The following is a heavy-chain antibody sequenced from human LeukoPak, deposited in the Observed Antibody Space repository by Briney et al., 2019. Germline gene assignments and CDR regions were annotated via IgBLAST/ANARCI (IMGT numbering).Heavy chain of an antibody. Sequence: ASVKVSCKASGYTFTSYGISWVRQAPGQGLEWMGWISAYNGNTNYAQKLQGRVTMTTDTSTSTAYMELRSLRSGDTAVYYCARDLVVVPAATSDYWGQGTLVTVSS. J-gene: IGHJ4*02. V-gene: IGHV1-18*01. CDR3: ARDLVVVPAATSDY. CDR1: GYTFTSYG. CDR2: ISAYNGNT. D-gene: IGHD2-2*01.